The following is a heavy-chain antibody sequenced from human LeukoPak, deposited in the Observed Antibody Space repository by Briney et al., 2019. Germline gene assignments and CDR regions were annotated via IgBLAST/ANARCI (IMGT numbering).Heavy chain of an antibody. CDR3: ARDARGITGTTDY. J-gene: IGHJ4*02. D-gene: IGHD1-20*01. CDR1: GFTFSSYW. Sequence: GGSLRLSCAASGFTFSSYWMNWVRQAPGKGLEWVANIKQDGSVKNYVGSVKGRFTVSRDNARNSLYLQMNSLRAEDTAVYYCARDARGITGTTDYWGQGTLVTVSS. CDR2: IKQDGSVK. V-gene: IGHV3-7*01.